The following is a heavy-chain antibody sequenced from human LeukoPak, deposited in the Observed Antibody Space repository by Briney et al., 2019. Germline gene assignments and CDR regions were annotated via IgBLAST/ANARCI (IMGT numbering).Heavy chain of an antibody. V-gene: IGHV3-23*01. CDR3: GKTTTGYSSGQKPAWPVDY. J-gene: IGHJ4*02. CDR2: IFGSGGSA. D-gene: IGHD6-19*01. CDR1: GFTFGSYA. Sequence: GGSLRLSCEASGFTFGSYAMYWVRQAPGKGLEWVAGIFGSGGSAHYADSAKGRFTISRDNSKNTVYLQINSLGAEDTAVYYCGKTTTGYSSGQKPAWPVDYWGQGTLVTVSS.